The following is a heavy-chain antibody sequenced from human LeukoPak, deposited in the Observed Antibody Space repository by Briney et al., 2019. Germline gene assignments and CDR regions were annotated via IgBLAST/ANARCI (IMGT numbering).Heavy chain of an antibody. CDR2: INHSGST. Sequence: PSETLSLTCAVYGGSFSGYYWSWIRQPPGKGLEWIGEINHSGSTNYNPSLKSRVTMSVDTSKNQFSLTLSSVTAADTAVYYCARQRKIAAAGTRFDYWGQGTLVTVSS. V-gene: IGHV4-34*01. CDR1: GGSFSGYY. D-gene: IGHD6-13*01. CDR3: ARQRKIAAAGTRFDY. J-gene: IGHJ4*02.